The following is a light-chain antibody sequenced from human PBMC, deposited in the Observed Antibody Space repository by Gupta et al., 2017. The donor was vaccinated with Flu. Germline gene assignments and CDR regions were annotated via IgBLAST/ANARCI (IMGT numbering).Light chain of an antibody. J-gene: IGLJ3*02. CDR1: NLGDKY. CDR2: QDT. V-gene: IGLV3-1*01. Sequence: SYEWSQPPSVSVPPVQTASITCSGDNLGDKYASWYQQKPGQSPVLVIYQDTKRPSGIPERFSASNSGNTATLTISGAQAMDEADYYCQAWDSRTAVFGGGTKLTVL. CDR3: QAWDSRTAV.